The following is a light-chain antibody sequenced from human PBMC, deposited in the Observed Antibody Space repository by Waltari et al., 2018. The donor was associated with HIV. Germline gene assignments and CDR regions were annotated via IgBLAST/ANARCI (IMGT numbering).Light chain of an antibody. CDR2: DKT. Sequence: QSVLTQPPSVSAAPGQKVTISCSGSSPNIGSNRIFWYQQLPGTAPKLLIYDKTKRTAGIPDRFSGSKSGTLATLGITGLQTGDEADYYCGTWDSSLSAVLFGGGTKLTVL. CDR3: GTWDSSLSAVL. J-gene: IGLJ2*01. V-gene: IGLV1-51*01. CDR1: SPNIGSNR.